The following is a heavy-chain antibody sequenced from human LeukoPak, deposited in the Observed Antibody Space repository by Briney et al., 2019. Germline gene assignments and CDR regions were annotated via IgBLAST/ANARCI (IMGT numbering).Heavy chain of an antibody. J-gene: IGHJ5*02. CDR1: VLTFSTYA. Sequence: GESLRLSCAASVLTFSTYAMSWVRQAPGKGLEWVSAISGSGGSTYYADSVKGRFTISRDNSKNTLYLQMNSLRAEDTAVYYCAKDGEQWLVSWFDPWGQGTLVTVSS. CDR3: AKDGEQWLVSWFDP. D-gene: IGHD6-19*01. V-gene: IGHV3-23*01. CDR2: ISGSGGST.